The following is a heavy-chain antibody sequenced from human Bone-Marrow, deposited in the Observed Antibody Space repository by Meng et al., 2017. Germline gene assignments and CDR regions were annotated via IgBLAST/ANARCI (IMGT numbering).Heavy chain of an antibody. Sequence: QVQLQQWGAGLLKPSGTLSLTCAVYCDSFSGYFWSWIRQSPEKGLEWIGEINHSGSTNYNPSLRSRIHISIDTSKNQFSLHLSSVTAADTAVYYCARGPSKNYRKSSQLGYWGQGTLVTVPQ. D-gene: IGHD5-24*01. CDR3: ARGPSKNYRKSSQLGY. CDR1: CDSFSGYF. CDR2: INHSGST. V-gene: IGHV4-34*02. J-gene: IGHJ4*02.